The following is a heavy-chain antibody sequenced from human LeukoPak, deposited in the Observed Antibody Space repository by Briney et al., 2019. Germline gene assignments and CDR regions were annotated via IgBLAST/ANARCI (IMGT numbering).Heavy chain of an antibody. CDR2: ISSTATII. D-gene: IGHD6-13*01. CDR1: RFTFINYE. Sequence: GGSLRLSCAAPRFTFINYEMSWVRQAPGRGLAWLSYISSTATIIYYADPVKGRFAISRDNAKNSLYLQMNSLSAEDTAVYYCASRALIEAGKGYYFDYWGQGTLVTVSS. J-gene: IGHJ4*02. V-gene: IGHV3-48*03. CDR3: ASRALIEAGKGYYFDY.